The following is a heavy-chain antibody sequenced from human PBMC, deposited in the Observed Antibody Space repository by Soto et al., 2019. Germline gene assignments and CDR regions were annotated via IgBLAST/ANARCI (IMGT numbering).Heavy chain of an antibody. J-gene: IGHJ6*02. CDR3: ARGAIVGATVYYGMDV. CDR2: IYYSGST. CDR1: GDSVSSGDYY. D-gene: IGHD1-26*01. Sequence: SETLSLTCSVSGDSVSSGDYYWSWIRQPPGKGLEWIGYIYYSGSTYYNPSLKSRVTISVDTSKNQFSLKLSSVTAADTAVYYCARGAIVGATVYYGMDVWGQGTTVTVSS. V-gene: IGHV4-31*03.